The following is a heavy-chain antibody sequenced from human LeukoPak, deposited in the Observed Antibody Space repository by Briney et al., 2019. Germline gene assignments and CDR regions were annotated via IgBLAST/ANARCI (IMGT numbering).Heavy chain of an antibody. D-gene: IGHD3/OR15-3a*01. V-gene: IGHV3-30*02. CDR2: FRYDGSNK. CDR1: GFSFSSYG. J-gene: IGHJ5*02. CDR3: ASAEWEIFGHRRGWFDP. Sequence: GGSLRLSCAASGFSFSSYGMHWVRQAPGKGLEWVAFFRYDGSNKYYADSVKGRFTISRDNAKNSLYLQMNSLRAEDTAVYYCASAEWEIFGHRRGWFDPWGQGTLVTVSS.